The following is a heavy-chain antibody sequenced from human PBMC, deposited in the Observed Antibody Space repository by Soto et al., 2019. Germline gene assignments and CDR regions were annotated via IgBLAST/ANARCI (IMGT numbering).Heavy chain of an antibody. CDR2: ISAYNGNT. Sequence: ASVKVSCKASGYTFTSYGISWVRQAPGQGLEWMGWISAYNGNTNYAQKLQGRVTMTTDTSTSTAYMELRSLRSDDTAVYYCARGTPITIFGVAPYCFDYWGQGTLVTVSS. CDR3: ARGTPITIFGVAPYCFDY. D-gene: IGHD3-3*01. V-gene: IGHV1-18*01. J-gene: IGHJ4*02. CDR1: GYTFTSYG.